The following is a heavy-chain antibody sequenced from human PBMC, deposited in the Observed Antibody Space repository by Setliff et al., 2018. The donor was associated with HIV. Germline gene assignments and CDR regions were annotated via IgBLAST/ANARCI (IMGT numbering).Heavy chain of an antibody. D-gene: IGHD2-8*02. CDR1: GDSITSHYF. J-gene: IGHJ4*02. Sequence: SETLSLTCAVSGDSITSHYFWGWIRQPPGKGLEWIADIHHGGISYDNPSLRGRVTISLDTSKNQFSLNLTSLTAADTAMYYCARRHRTTWCLEFWGQGALVTVSS. V-gene: IGHV4-38-2*01. CDR3: ARRHRTTWCLEF. CDR2: IHHGGIS.